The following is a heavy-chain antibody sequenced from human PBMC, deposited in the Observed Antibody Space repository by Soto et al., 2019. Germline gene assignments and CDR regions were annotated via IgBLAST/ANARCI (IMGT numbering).Heavy chain of an antibody. CDR1: GGSIRSYY. J-gene: IGHJ4*02. V-gene: IGHV4-59*01. Sequence: SETLSLTCTVSGGSIRSYYWSWIRQPPGKGLEWIGYIYYSGSTHYNPSLKSRVTMSVDTSKKQFSLKLSSVTAADTAVYFCARGVERGSGSSFDYWGQGTPVTVS. CDR2: IYYSGST. D-gene: IGHD3-10*01. CDR3: ARGVERGSGSSFDY.